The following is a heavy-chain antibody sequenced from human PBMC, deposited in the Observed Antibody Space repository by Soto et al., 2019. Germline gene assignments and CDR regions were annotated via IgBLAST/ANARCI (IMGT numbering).Heavy chain of an antibody. J-gene: IGHJ4*02. CDR3: ASSVLVTSTMNYFDL. Sequence: PGESLKISCRGSGFTFTNYWIAWVRQMPGKGLEWMGIIYPGDSETSYSPSFQGQVIISADKSIKTTYLQWSSLKASDTAIYFCASSVLVTSTMNYFDLWGQGTLVTVSS. CDR2: IYPGDSET. D-gene: IGHD2-8*02. V-gene: IGHV5-51*01. CDR1: GFTFTNYW.